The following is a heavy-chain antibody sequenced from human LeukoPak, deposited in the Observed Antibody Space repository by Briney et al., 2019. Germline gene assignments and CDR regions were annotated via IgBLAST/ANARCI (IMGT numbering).Heavy chain of an antibody. CDR1: GFTFSSYG. D-gene: IGHD3-16*01. Sequence: GGSLRLSCAASGFTFSSYGKWWVRQAPGKGLEWVSYISSSSSSIYYADSVKGRFTISRENAKNSLYLQMNSLRAGDTAVYYCARGSVGGELAYWGQGTLVTVSS. CDR2: ISSSSSSI. V-gene: IGHV3-48*01. J-gene: IGHJ4*02. CDR3: ARGSVGGELAY.